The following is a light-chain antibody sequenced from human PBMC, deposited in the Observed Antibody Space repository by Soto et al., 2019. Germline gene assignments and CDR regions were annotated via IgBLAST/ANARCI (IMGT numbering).Light chain of an antibody. V-gene: IGKV4-1*01. CDR3: QQYYSTPLT. J-gene: IGKJ4*01. CDR1: PRVLYSSNNKNY. CDR2: WAS. Sequence: DIVMTQSPYSLAVSLGERASINCKSSPRVLYSSNNKNYLAWYQQKPGQPPKLLIYWASTRESGVPDRFSGGGSGTDFTLTISSLQAEDVAVYYCQQYYSTPLTFGGGTKVDIK.